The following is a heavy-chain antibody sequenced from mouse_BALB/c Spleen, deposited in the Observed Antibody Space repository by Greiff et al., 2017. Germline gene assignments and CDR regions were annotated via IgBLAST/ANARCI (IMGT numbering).Heavy chain of an antibody. CDR1: GFNIKDYY. V-gene: IGHV14-1*02. Sequence: EVQLQESGAELVRPGASVKLSCKASGFNIKDYYMHWVKQRPEQGLEWIGWIDPENGNTIYDPKFQGKASITADTSSNTVYLQLSSLTSEDTAVYYCANGVLGYFDVWGAGTTVTVSS. J-gene: IGHJ1*01. CDR3: ANGVLGYFDV. D-gene: IGHD2-14*01. CDR2: IDPENGNT.